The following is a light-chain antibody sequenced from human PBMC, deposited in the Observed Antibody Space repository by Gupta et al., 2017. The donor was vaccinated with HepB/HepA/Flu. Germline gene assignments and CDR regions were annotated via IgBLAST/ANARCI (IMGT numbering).Light chain of an antibody. CDR3: QQFAGSQYT. V-gene: IGKV3-20*01. Sequence: DIVLTQSPGTLSLSPGDRATLSCRASQIISRDYFAWYQQKPGQAPRLLIHGTSSRATGIPDRFSGSGSGTDFTLIISRLVPEDFAVYYCQQFAGSQYTFGQGTKLEIK. CDR1: QIISRDY. CDR2: GTS. J-gene: IGKJ2*01.